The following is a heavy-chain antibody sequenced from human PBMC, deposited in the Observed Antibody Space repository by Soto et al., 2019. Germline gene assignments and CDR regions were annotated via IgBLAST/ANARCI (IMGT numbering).Heavy chain of an antibody. D-gene: IGHD3-10*01. CDR3: ARGSRGASRRRMDV. V-gene: IGHV4-34*01. CDR1: GGSFSGYY. J-gene: IGHJ6*04. CDR2: INHSGST. Sequence: SETLSLTCAVYGGSFSGYYWSWIRQPPGKGLEWIGEINHSGSTNYNPSLKSRVTISVDTSKNQFSLKLSSVTAADTAVYYCARGSRGASRRRMDVRGKGTTVTVSS.